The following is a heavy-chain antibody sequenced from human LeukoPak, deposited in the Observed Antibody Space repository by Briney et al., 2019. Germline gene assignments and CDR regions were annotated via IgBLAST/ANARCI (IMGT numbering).Heavy chain of an antibody. D-gene: IGHD1-26*01. J-gene: IGHJ4*02. Sequence: ASVKVSCKASGNTFTTYDFNWVRQAPGQGFEWMGWMNPKTGRTGFAQKFRGRFTMTRNISINTAYLEVTNLRFEDTALYYCVTGVPWDWGQGTLVLVSS. CDR1: GNTFTTYD. V-gene: IGHV1-8*01. CDR3: VTGVPWD. CDR2: MNPKTGRT.